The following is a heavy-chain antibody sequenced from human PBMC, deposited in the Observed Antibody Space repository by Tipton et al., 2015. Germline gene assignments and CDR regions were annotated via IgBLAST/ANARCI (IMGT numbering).Heavy chain of an antibody. Sequence: SLRLFCSASGFIFSGYVMGWVRQAPGKGLEWVAGISGGGDNTYYAESMKGRFTISRDNSRDTLHLQMNSLRADDTALYYCVKGFYFDILTGYYKRYYFDFWGQGTLVTVSS. J-gene: IGHJ4*02. V-gene: IGHV3-23*01. CDR2: ISGGGDNT. CDR1: GFIFSGYV. CDR3: VKGFYFDILTGYYKRYYFDF. D-gene: IGHD3-9*01.